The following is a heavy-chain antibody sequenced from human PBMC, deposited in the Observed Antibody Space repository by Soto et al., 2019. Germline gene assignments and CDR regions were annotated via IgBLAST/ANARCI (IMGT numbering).Heavy chain of an antibody. V-gene: IGHV3-23*01. CDR1: GFTFSTFA. J-gene: IGHJ4*02. Sequence: GGSLRLSCAASGFTFSTFAMSWVRQAPGKGLEWVSVITSSGDHTSYADSVKDRFTISRDNSKNTLYLQMNSLGAEDTAVYYCSIFLDRPPTSYRGFWCQGILV. D-gene: IGHD1-26*01. CDR3: SIFLDRPPTSYRGF. CDR2: ITSSGDHT.